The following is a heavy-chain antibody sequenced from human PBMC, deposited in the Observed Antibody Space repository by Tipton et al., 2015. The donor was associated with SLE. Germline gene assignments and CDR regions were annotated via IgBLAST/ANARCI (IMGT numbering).Heavy chain of an antibody. J-gene: IGHJ3*02. CDR2: VDNSGSA. V-gene: IGHV4-59*08. CDR3: ARTLDALDI. CDR1: GGSIRPYF. Sequence: TLSLTCTVSGGSIRPYFWSWIRQPPGKGLEWVGCVDNSGSAYYNPSLESRVTISIDTSKSQFSLRLSAVTAADTAVYYCARTLDALDIWGQGTMVTVSS.